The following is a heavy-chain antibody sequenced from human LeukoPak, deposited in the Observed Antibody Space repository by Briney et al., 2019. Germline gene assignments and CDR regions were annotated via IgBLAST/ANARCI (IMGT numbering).Heavy chain of an antibody. V-gene: IGHV4-34*01. CDR2: TLHSGDP. CDR1: DGSFIGYY. D-gene: IGHD2-2*01. CDR3: ARGPIVAVPAVYYYYMDV. Sequence: PSETLSLTCAVYDGSFIGYYWTWVRQTPGKGVERIGDTLHSGDPNYNPSLESRATISVDTSKHQFTLNLTSVTAADTAVYFCARGPIVAVPAVYYYYMDVWGSGTTVTVSS. J-gene: IGHJ6*03.